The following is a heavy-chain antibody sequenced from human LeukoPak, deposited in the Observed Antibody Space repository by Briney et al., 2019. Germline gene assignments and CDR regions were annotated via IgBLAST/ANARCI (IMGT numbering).Heavy chain of an antibody. Sequence: SQTLSHTSAISGDRVSSNIPFCNWIRQSPSRGLEWLGRTYYRSKWYNDYAVSVKSRITINADTSKNQFSLQLNSVTPEDTAVYYCANSKPMWNYAFYMWGQDNG. CDR1: GDRVSSNIPF. D-gene: IGHD1-7*01. J-gene: IGHJ3*02. V-gene: IGHV6-1*01. CDR2: TYYRSKWYN. CDR3: ANSKPMWNYAFYM.